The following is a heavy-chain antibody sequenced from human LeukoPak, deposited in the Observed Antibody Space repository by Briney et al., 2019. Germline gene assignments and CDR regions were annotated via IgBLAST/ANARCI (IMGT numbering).Heavy chain of an antibody. V-gene: IGHV3-30*02. Sequence: PGGSLRLSCAASGFTFSSYGMHWVRQAPGKGLEWVAFIRYDGSNKYYADSVKGRFTISRDNSKNTLYLQMNSLRAEDTAVYYCAKGPIFGVVPFDYWGQGTLVTVPS. CDR3: AKGPIFGVVPFDY. CDR1: GFTFSSYG. D-gene: IGHD3-3*01. CDR2: IRYDGSNK. J-gene: IGHJ4*02.